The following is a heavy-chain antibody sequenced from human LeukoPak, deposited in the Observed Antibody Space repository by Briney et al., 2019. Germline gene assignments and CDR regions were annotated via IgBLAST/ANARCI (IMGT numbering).Heavy chain of an antibody. V-gene: IGHV1-2*02. J-gene: IGHJ4*02. CDR2: INPNSGGT. Sequence: GASVKVSCKASGYTFTGYYMHWVRQAPGQRGERMGWINPNSGGTNYVQKFQGRVSMTRDTAISTAYMELSRLRSDDTAVYYCARGRPSHYDFWSGYYEDFDYWGQGTLVTVSS. CDR1: GYTFTGYY. D-gene: IGHD3-3*01. CDR3: ARGRPSHYDFWSGYYEDFDY.